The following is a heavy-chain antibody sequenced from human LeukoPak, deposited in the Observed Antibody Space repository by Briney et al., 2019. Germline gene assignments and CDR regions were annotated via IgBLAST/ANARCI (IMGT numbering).Heavy chain of an antibody. CDR1: GFTFSSYA. J-gene: IGHJ4*02. CDR3: VFGELLGNFDY. Sequence: GGSLRLSCAASGFTFSSYAMHWVRQAPGKGLEWVAVISYDGSNKYYADSVKGRFTISRDNSKNTLYLQMNSLRAEDTAVYYCVFGELLGNFDYWGQGTLVTVSS. V-gene: IGHV3-30-3*01. D-gene: IGHD3-10*02. CDR2: ISYDGSNK.